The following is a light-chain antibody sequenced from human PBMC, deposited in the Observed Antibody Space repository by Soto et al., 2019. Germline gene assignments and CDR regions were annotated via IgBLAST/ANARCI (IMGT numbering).Light chain of an antibody. CDR3: CSYAGTFYV. V-gene: IGLV2-11*01. CDR1: GSDFGGYNY. J-gene: IGLJ1*01. CDR2: DVS. Sequence: QSVLTQPRSVSGSPGQSVTISFTGTGSDFGGYNYVSWYQHHPGKAPKLMIYDVSERPSGVPDRFSGSKSGNTASLTISGLQAEDEADYYCCSYAGTFYVFGTGTKVTVL.